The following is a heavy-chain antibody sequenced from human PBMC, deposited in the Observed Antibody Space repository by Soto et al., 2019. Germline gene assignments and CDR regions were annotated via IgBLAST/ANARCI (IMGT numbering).Heavy chain of an antibody. CDR2: MSYDGNSK. J-gene: IGHJ4*02. Sequence: QVQLVESGGGVVQPGRSLRLSCAASGFTFSSYSMHWVRQAPGKGLEWVAAMSYDGNSKYFAYSVKGRFTISRDNSKNTLSLQMNSLGAEDSAVYYCARGRTVRDHDDFDLWGQGTLVTVSS. CDR3: ARGRTVRDHDDFDL. D-gene: IGHD2-21*01. CDR1: GFTFSSYS. V-gene: IGHV3-30-3*01.